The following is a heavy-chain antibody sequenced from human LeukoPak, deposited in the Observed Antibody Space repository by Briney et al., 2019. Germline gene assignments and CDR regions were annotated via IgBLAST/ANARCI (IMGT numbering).Heavy chain of an antibody. CDR1: GFTFSSYA. D-gene: IGHD2-15*01. CDR3: AKALVVAVDASRAFDN. J-gene: IGHJ4*02. Sequence: GGSLRLSCAGSGFTFSSYAMSWVRQAPGKGLEWVSAISDSGATTDYADSVKGRFTISRDNSKNMLYLHMNSLRGEDTAIYYCAKALVVAVDASRAFDNWGQGTLVTVSS. CDR2: ISDSGATT. V-gene: IGHV3-23*01.